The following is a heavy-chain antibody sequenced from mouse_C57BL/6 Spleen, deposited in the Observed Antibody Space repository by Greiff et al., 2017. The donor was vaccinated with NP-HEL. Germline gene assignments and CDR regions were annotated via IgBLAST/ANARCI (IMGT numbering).Heavy chain of an antibody. V-gene: IGHV1-82*01. CDR3: ARIYYGNYVLAY. J-gene: IGHJ3*01. Sequence: QVQLKQSGPELVKPGASVKISCKASGYAFSSSWMNWVKQRPGKGLEWIGRIYPGDGDTNYNGKFKGKATLTADKSSSTAYMQLSSLTSEDSAVYFCARIYYGNYVLAYWGQGTLVTVSA. CDR2: IYPGDGDT. D-gene: IGHD2-1*01. CDR1: GYAFSSSW.